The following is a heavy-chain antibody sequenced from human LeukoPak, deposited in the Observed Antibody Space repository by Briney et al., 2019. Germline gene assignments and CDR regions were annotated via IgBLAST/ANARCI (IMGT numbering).Heavy chain of an antibody. J-gene: IGHJ5*02. CDR3: ANFRLAYDSSGYSKWFDP. D-gene: IGHD3-22*01. CDR2: ISGSGGST. CDR1: GFTFSNYG. Sequence: GGSLRLSCAASGFTFSNYGMSWVRQAPGKGLEWVSVISGSGGSTFYADSVKGRFTISRDNSKSTLYLQMNSLRAEDTAVYYCANFRLAYDSSGYSKWFDPWGQGTLVTVSS. V-gene: IGHV3-23*01.